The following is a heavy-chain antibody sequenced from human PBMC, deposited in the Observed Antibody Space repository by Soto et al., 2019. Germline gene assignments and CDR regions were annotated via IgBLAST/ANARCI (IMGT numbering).Heavy chain of an antibody. CDR2: ISSSSSYI. D-gene: IGHD3-10*01. CDR3: ARDSDSSYYFDY. Sequence: PGGSLRLSCAASGFTFSSYSMNWVCQAPGKGLEWVSRISSSSSYIYYADSVKGRFTISRDNAKNSLYLQMNSLRAEDTAVYYCARDSDSSYYFDYWGQRTLVTVSS. J-gene: IGHJ4*02. CDR1: GFTFSSYS. V-gene: IGHV3-21*01.